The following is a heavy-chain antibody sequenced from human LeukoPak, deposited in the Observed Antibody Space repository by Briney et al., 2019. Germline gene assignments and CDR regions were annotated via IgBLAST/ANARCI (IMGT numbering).Heavy chain of an antibody. J-gene: IGHJ6*03. Sequence: SETLSLTCTVSGGSISSYYWSWIRQPAGKGLEWIGRIYTSGSTNYNPSLKSRVTMSVDTSKNQFSLKLSSVTAADTAVYYCARAQSNDDFWSGYPTPYYYYMDVWGKGTTVTVSS. D-gene: IGHD3-3*01. V-gene: IGHV4-4*07. CDR1: GGSISSYY. CDR3: ARAQSNDDFWSGYPTPYYYYMDV. CDR2: IYTSGST.